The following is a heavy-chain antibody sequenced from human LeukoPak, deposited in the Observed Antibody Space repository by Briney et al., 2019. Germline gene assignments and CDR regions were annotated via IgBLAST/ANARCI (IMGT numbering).Heavy chain of an antibody. V-gene: IGHV3-30-3*01. D-gene: IGHD3-22*01. Sequence: QPGRSLRLSCAASGFTFSSYAMHWVRQAPGKGLEWVAVISYDGSNKYYADSVKGRFTISRDNSKNTLYLQMNSLRAEDTAVYYCAREIPAMIVVVNGMAVWGQGTTVTVSS. CDR3: AREIPAMIVVVNGMAV. J-gene: IGHJ6*02. CDR1: GFTFSSYA. CDR2: ISYDGSNK.